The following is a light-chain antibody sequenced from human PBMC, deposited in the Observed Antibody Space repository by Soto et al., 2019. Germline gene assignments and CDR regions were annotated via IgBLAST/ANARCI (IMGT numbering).Light chain of an antibody. J-gene: IGKJ4*01. CDR2: DAS. Sequence: EIVLKQSPDTLSLSSGERATLSCRASQSVSSYLAWYQQKPGQAPRLLIYDASNRATGIPARFSGSGSGTDFTLTISSLEPEDFAVYYCQQRSNWPRLTFGGGTKVDIK. CDR1: QSVSSY. CDR3: QQRSNWPRLT. V-gene: IGKV3-11*01.